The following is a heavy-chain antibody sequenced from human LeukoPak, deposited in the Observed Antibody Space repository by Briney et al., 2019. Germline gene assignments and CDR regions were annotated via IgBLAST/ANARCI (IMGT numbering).Heavy chain of an antibody. CDR2: ISAYNGNT. Sequence: ASVKVSCKASGYTFTSYGISWVRQAPGQGLEWMGWISAYNGNTNYAQKLQGRVTMTTDTSTSTAYMELRGLRSDDTAVYYCARGRWIAAAADYYYYGMDVWGKGTTVTVSS. CDR3: ARGRWIAAAADYYYYGMDV. D-gene: IGHD6-13*01. J-gene: IGHJ6*04. CDR1: GYTFTSYG. V-gene: IGHV1-18*04.